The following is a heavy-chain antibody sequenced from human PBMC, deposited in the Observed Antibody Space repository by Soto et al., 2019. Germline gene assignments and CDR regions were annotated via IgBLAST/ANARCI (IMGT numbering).Heavy chain of an antibody. CDR3: ARDRATPRTRGAFEI. CDR2: IIPIFGTA. Sequence: GASVKVSFKASGGTFSSYAISWLRQAPGQGLEWMGGIIPIFGTANYAQKFQGRVTITADKSTSTAYMELSSLRSEDTAVYYCARDRATPRTRGAFEIWGQGTMVTVSS. CDR1: GGTFSSYA. D-gene: IGHD5-12*01. V-gene: IGHV1-69*06. J-gene: IGHJ3*02.